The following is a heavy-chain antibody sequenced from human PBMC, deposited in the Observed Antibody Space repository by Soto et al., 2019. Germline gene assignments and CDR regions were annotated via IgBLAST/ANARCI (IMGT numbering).Heavy chain of an antibody. CDR3: ARHSWELRKTFDY. CDR2: IYYTGST. D-gene: IGHD1-7*01. CDR1: GGSINNYY. Sequence: QVQLQESGPGLVKPSETLSLTCTVSGGSINNYYWSWIRQPPGKGLEWIGYIYYTGSTNYNPSLKSLVTISLDTSKNQFSLKLSSVTAADTAVYYCARHSWELRKTFDYWGQGTLVTVSS. V-gene: IGHV4-59*08. J-gene: IGHJ4*01.